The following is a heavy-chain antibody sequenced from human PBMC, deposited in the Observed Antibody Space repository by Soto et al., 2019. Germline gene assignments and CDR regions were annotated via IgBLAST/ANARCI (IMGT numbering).Heavy chain of an antibody. D-gene: IGHD1-26*01. CDR3: ARLQTLRVGATPAMDY. V-gene: IGHV4-39*01. J-gene: IGHJ4*02. Sequence: QLQLQESGPGLVKPSETLSLTCTVSGGSISSSSYYWGWIRQPPGKGLEWIGSIYYSGSTYYNPSLKSRVTISVDTSKNQFSLKLSSVTAADTAVYYCARLQTLRVGATPAMDYWGQGTLVTVSS. CDR2: IYYSGST. CDR1: GGSISSSSYY.